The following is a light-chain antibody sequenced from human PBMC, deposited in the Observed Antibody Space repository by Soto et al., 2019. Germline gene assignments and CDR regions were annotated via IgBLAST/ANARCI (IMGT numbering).Light chain of an antibody. V-gene: IGLV2-14*01. CDR3: SSYGSTSTRYV. J-gene: IGLJ1*01. CDR2: EVS. CDR1: SSDVGGYNY. Sequence: QSALTQPASVSGSPGQSITISCTGTSSDVGGYNYVSWYQQHPGKAPKLMIYEVSNRPSGVSNRFSGSKSGNTASLTISGLQPEGEADYFCSSYGSTSTRYVFGTGTKVTVL.